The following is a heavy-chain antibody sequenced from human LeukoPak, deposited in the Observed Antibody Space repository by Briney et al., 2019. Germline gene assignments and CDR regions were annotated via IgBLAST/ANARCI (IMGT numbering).Heavy chain of an antibody. CDR2: IYYSGST. CDR3: ARVVAVAGIGAWFDP. J-gene: IGHJ5*02. D-gene: IGHD6-19*01. Sequence: IYYSGSTNYNPSLKSRVTISVDTSKNQFSLKLSSVTAADTAVYYCARVVAVAGIGAWFDPWGQGTLVTVSS. V-gene: IGHV4-59*01.